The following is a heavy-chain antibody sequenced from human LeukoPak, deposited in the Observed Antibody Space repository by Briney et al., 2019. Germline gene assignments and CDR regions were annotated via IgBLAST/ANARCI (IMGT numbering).Heavy chain of an antibody. CDR3: ARDRDSRWDFDL. CDR1: GFTLSNYW. Sequence: PGGSLRLSCAASGFTLSNYWMSWVRQAPGKGLEWVASIKQDGSETYYVDSVKGRFTLSRDNAKNSLYLQMNSLRADDTAVYYCARDRDSRWDFDLWGRGTLVTVSS. J-gene: IGHJ2*01. D-gene: IGHD3-22*01. V-gene: IGHV3-7*01. CDR2: IKQDGSET.